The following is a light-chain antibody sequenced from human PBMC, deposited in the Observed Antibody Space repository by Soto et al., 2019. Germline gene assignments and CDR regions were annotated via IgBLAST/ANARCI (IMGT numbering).Light chain of an antibody. CDR1: SSDVGGYNY. J-gene: IGLJ1*01. CDR3: CSYTTSNTRQIV. V-gene: IGLV2-14*03. CDR2: DVS. Sequence: QSVLTQPASVSGSPGQSITISCTGTSSDVGGYNYVSWYQQHPGKAPKFMIYDVSSRPSGVSNRFSGSKSGNTASLTISGLQAEDEADYYCCSYTTSNTRQIVFGTGTKVTDL.